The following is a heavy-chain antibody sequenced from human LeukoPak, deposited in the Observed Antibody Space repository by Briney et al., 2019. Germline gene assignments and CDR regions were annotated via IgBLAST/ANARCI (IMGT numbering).Heavy chain of an antibody. CDR3: YTHDRAFDC. V-gene: IGHV3-74*01. CDR1: GFTFSSYW. Sequence: PGGSLRLSCAASGFTFSSYWMHWVRQAPGKGLVWVSRISTDGSTTTYADSVKGRFTISRDNSKNTLYLQMNSLRAEDTAVYYCYTHDRAFDCWGQGTLVTVSS. J-gene: IGHJ4*02. CDR2: ISTDGSTT.